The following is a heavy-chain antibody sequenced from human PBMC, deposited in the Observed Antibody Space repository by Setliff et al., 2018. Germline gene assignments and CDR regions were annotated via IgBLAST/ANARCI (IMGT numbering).Heavy chain of an antibody. Sequence: SETLSLTCAVSGYSISSGCYWGWIRQPPGKGLEWIGNIYHSGSTYYNPSLKSRVTISVDTSKNQFSLKLSSVTAADTAVYYCARFAGSSWVDYWGQGTLVTVSS. J-gene: IGHJ4*02. CDR3: ARFAGSSWVDY. D-gene: IGHD6-13*01. CDR2: IYHSGST. CDR1: GYSISSGCY. V-gene: IGHV4-38-2*01.